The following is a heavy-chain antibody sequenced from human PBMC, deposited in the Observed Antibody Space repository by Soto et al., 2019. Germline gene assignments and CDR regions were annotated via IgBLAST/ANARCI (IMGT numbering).Heavy chain of an antibody. V-gene: IGHV3-23*01. Sequence: VGSLRLSCAASGFTFSSYIMSWVRQAPGKGLEWVSSISGSDDDTYYADSVKGRFTISRDHSKNTLFLQMNSLRAEDTAIYYCAKDPLGVDYWGQGTLVTVSS. D-gene: IGHD7-27*01. CDR1: GFTFSSYI. J-gene: IGHJ4*02. CDR2: ISGSDDDT. CDR3: AKDPLGVDY.